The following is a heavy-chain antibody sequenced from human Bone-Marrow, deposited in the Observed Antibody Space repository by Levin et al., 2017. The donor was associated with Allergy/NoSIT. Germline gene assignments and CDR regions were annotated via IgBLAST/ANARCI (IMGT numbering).Heavy chain of an antibody. CDR1: GFSLTTSGVA. Sequence: SGPTLVKPTQTLTLTCTFSGFSLTTSGVAVGWIRQPPGKGLEWLALIYWDDDKRYSPSLESRLSITRGSSKNQVVFTMTNVDPGDTATYYCAHYSDFWSGYFDFDYWGQGALVTVSS. J-gene: IGHJ4*02. V-gene: IGHV2-5*02. D-gene: IGHD3-3*01. CDR2: IYWDDDK. CDR3: AHYSDFWSGYFDFDY.